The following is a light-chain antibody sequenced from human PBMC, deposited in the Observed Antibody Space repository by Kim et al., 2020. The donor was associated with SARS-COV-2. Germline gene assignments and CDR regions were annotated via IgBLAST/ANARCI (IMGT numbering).Light chain of an antibody. Sequence: DIQMTQSPSSLSASVGDRVTITCRASQGTGNYVAWFQQKPGKAPKSLIYGATNLQSGVPSRFSGTVSGRDFSLTISRLQPEDFATYYCQQYTGYPLTFGQGTRLEIK. J-gene: IGKJ5*01. CDR2: GAT. CDR1: QGTGNY. V-gene: IGKV1-16*01. CDR3: QQYTGYPLT.